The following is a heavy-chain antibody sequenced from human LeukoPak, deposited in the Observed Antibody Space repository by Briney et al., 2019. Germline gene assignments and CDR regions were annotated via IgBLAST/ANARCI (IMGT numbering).Heavy chain of an antibody. J-gene: IGHJ4*02. CDR2: ISSTSSYI. CDR1: GFTFSNYA. V-gene: IGHV3-21*01. CDR3: ARGHTWLPKSFDY. D-gene: IGHD2/OR15-2a*01. Sequence: PGGSLRLSCAASGFTFSNYAMTWVRQAPGKGLEWVSSISSTSSYIYFADSMKGRFTISRDNAKNSLFLQMNSLRAGDTAVYYCARGHTWLPKSFDYWGQGALVTVSS.